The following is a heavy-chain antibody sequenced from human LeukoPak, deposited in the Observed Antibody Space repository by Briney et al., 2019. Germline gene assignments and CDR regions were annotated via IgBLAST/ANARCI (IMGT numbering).Heavy chain of an antibody. CDR3: ARGSPREYDFWSGSGNWFDP. J-gene: IGHJ5*02. V-gene: IGHV1-69*13. Sequence: SVKVSCKASGGTFSSYAISWVRQAPGQGLERMGGIIPIFGTANYAQKFQGRVTITADESTSTAYMELSSLRSEDTAVYYCARGSPREYDFWSGSGNWFDPWGQGTLVTVSS. CDR2: IIPIFGTA. D-gene: IGHD3-3*01. CDR1: GGTFSSYA.